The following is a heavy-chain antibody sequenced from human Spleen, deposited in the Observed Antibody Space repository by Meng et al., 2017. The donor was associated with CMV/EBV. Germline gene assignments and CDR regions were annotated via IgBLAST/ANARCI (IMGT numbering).Heavy chain of an antibody. J-gene: IGHJ4*02. V-gene: IGHV3-53*05. CDR3: AKASGGRIAAPGDYFDY. CDR1: GFTVSSNY. CDR2: IYSGGST. D-gene: IGHD6-6*01. Sequence: GESLKISCAASGFTVSSNYMSWVRQAPGKGLEWVSVIYSGGSTYYADSVKGRFTISRDNSKNSLYLQMNSLRAEDMALYYCAKASGGRIAAPGDYFDYWGQGTLVTVSS.